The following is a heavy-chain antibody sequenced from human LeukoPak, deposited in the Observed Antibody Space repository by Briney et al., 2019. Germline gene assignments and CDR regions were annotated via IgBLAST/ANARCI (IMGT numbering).Heavy chain of an antibody. J-gene: IGHJ6*02. Sequence: ASVKVSCKASGGTFSSYAISWVRQAPGQGLEWMGGIIPIFGTANYAQKFQGRVTITADESTSTAYMELSSLRSEDTAVYYCASPNRIAAAGSYYYGMDVWGQGTTVTVSS. D-gene: IGHD6-13*01. CDR2: IIPIFGTA. CDR3: ASPNRIAAAGSYYYGMDV. CDR1: GGTFSSYA. V-gene: IGHV1-69*13.